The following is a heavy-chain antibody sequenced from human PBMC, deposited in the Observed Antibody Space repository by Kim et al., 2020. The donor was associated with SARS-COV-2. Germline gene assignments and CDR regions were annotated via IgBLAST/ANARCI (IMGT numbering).Heavy chain of an antibody. J-gene: IGHJ4*02. D-gene: IGHD6-19*01. Sequence: GGSLRLSCAASGFTFSSYGMHWVRQAPGKGLEWVAVIWYDGSNKYYADSVKGRFTISRDNSKNTLYLQMNSLRAEDTAVYYCARDRGKQWLVLDENWGQGTLVTVSS. CDR2: IWYDGSNK. CDR1: GFTFSSYG. V-gene: IGHV3-33*01. CDR3: ARDRGKQWLVLDEN.